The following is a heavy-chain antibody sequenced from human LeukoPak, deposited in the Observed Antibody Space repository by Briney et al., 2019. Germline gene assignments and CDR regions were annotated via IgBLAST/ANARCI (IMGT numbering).Heavy chain of an antibody. D-gene: IGHD6-6*01. CDR3: AKDLGTYSSSSLLDY. CDR1: GFTFSSYA. Sequence: PGGSLRLSCAASGFTFSSYAMSWARQAPGKGLEWVSAISGSGGSTYYADSVKGRFTISRDNSKNTLYLQMNSLRAEDTAVYYCAKDLGTYSSSSLLDYWGQGTLVTVSS. CDR2: ISGSGGST. J-gene: IGHJ4*02. V-gene: IGHV3-23*01.